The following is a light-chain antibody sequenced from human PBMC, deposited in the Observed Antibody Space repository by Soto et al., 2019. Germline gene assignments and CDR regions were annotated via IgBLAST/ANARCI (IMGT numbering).Light chain of an antibody. J-gene: IGLJ3*02. CDR2: DNN. V-gene: IGLV1-44*01. Sequence: QPVLTQPPSASGTPGQRVTISCSGGYPNIGSNTVNWYHQLPGTAPKLLIYDNNQRPSGVPDRFSGSTSGTSASLAISGLLSEDEADYYCATWDDSLNGVVFGGGTKLT. CDR3: ATWDDSLNGVV. CDR1: YPNIGSNT.